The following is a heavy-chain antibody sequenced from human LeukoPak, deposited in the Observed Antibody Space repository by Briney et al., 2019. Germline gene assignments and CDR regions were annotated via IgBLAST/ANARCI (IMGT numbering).Heavy chain of an antibody. J-gene: IGHJ3*02. V-gene: IGHV3-21*01. CDR1: GFTFSSYS. CDR2: ISSSSSYI. D-gene: IGHD2-2*01. Sequence: GGSLRLSCAASGFTFSSYSMNWVRQAPGKGLEWVSSISSSSSYIYYADSVKGRFTISRDNARNTLYLQMNSLRVEDTAVYYCGREDRIVLGNDAFDIWGQGTMVTVSS. CDR3: GREDRIVLGNDAFDI.